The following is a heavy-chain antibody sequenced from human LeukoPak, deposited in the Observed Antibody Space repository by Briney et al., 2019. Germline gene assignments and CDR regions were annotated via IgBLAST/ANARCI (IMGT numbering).Heavy chain of an antibody. CDR1: GGTFSSYA. J-gene: IGHJ4*02. CDR2: IIPILGIA. CDR3: ARDQNRYDSSGYYYVDY. D-gene: IGHD3-22*01. V-gene: IGHV1-69*04. Sequence: SVKVSCKASGGTFSSYAISWVRQAPGQGLEWMGRIIPILGIANYAQKFQGRVTITADKSTSTAYMELSSLRSDDTAVYYCARDQNRYDSSGYYYVDYWGQGTLVTVSS.